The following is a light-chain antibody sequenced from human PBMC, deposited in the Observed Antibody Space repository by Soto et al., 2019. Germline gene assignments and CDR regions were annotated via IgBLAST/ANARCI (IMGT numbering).Light chain of an antibody. J-gene: IGKJ3*01. CDR3: HQYCTAPLT. CDR1: QTVYSNF. V-gene: IGKV3-20*01. Sequence: ETVLTQSPGTLSLSPGDRATLSCRASQTVYSNFVGWYQQRPGQAPRLLIYGASTRATDIPDRFRGSASGTDFTLTISILETDDFAVYFCHQYCTAPLTFGPGTKLDF. CDR2: GAS.